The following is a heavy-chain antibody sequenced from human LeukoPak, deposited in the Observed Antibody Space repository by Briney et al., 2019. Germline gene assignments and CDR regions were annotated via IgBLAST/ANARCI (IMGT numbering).Heavy chain of an antibody. CDR2: IYHSGNT. Sequence: SETLSLTCTVSGGSISIDNYHWAWIRQPPGKGLEWIGSIYHSGNTYYNPSLESRVTISVDTSKNHFSLQLSSVTAADTAVYYCTRVRPGSQSDYWGQGTLVTVSS. V-gene: IGHV4-39*07. CDR1: GGSISIDNYH. D-gene: IGHD3-10*01. J-gene: IGHJ4*02. CDR3: TRVRPGSQSDY.